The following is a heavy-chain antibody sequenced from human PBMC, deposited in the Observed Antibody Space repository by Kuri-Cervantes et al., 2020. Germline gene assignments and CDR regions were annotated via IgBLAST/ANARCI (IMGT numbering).Heavy chain of an antibody. D-gene: IGHD6-13*01. CDR3: AAGTKYYYYYYGMDV. V-gene: IGHV4-38-2*02. J-gene: IGHJ6*02. CDR2: IYYSGST. CDR1: GYSISSGYY. Sequence: SETLSLTCTVAGYSISSGYYWGWIRQPPGKGLEWIGSIYYSGSTYYNPSLKSRVTISVDTSKNQLSLKLSSVTAADTAVYYCAAGTKYYYYYYGMDVWGQGTTVTVS.